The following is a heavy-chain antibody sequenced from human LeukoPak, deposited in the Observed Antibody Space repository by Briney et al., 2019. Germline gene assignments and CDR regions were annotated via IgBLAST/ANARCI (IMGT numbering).Heavy chain of an antibody. CDR2: ISSSSTTI. V-gene: IGHV3-48*04. CDR3: ARVHYGDYVGGDDY. CDR1: GFTFSSYS. J-gene: IGHJ4*02. D-gene: IGHD4-17*01. Sequence: GGSLRLSCAASGFTFSSYSMNWVRQAPGKGLEWVSYISSSSTTIHYADSVKGRFTISRDNAKNSLYLQMNSLRAEDTAVYYCARVHYGDYVGGDDYWGQGTLVTVSS.